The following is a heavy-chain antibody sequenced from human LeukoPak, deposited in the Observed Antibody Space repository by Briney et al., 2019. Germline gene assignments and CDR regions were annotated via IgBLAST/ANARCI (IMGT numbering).Heavy chain of an antibody. Sequence: PGGSLRLSCAGSGYTFKLYWMHWVRQVPGKRPVWVSRINDDGSDTIYADSVRGRFTISRDDAKNTVYLQMNNLRAEDTAVYYCVRGGPSTWSWGQGTLVIVSS. CDR1: GYTFKLYW. D-gene: IGHD2-8*01. V-gene: IGHV3-74*01. CDR2: INDDGSDT. CDR3: VRGGPSTWS. J-gene: IGHJ5*02.